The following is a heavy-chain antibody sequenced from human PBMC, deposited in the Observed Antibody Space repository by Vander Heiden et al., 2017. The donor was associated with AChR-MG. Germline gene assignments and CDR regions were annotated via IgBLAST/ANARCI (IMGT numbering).Heavy chain of an antibody. CDR1: GFTFSSFA. D-gene: IGHD6-6*01. CDR3: AKAPGSSSPLDY. V-gene: IGHV3-23*01. J-gene: IGHJ4*02. CDR2: VSGSGGYT. Sequence: EVQLLESGGGLVQPGGSLRLSCAASGFTFSSFAMSWVRQAPGKGLEWVSTVSGSGGYTYYADSVKGRFTISRDNSKNTLNLQMNSLRVEDTAVYYCAKAPGSSSPLDYWGQGTLVTVSS.